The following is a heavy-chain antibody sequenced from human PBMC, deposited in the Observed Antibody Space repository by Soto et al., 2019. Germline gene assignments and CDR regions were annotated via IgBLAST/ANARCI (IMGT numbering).Heavy chain of an antibody. D-gene: IGHD5-12*01. Sequence: PGESLKISCQGSGYSFTGYWIGWVRQMSGEGLEWMGIIYPGDSDTRYSPSFQGQVTISVDRSISTAYLQWSSLKASDTAIYYCATSTVSYVDIVSSTTRGYFDHWGQGTLVTVSS. V-gene: IGHV5-51*01. CDR1: GYSFTGYW. J-gene: IGHJ4*02. CDR2: IYPGDSDT. CDR3: ATSTVSYVDIVSSTTRGYFDH.